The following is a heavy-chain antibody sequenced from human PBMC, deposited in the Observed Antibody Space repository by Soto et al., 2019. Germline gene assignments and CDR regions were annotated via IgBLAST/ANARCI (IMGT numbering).Heavy chain of an antibody. J-gene: IGHJ6*02. D-gene: IGHD6-25*01. CDR3: AKVLSGAGPYYGMDV. CDR2: ISGRGGST. V-gene: IGHV3-23*01. Sequence: GGSLSLSCAASGFTFTNYAMSWVRQAPGKGLDWVSAISGRGGSTYYADSVKGRFTISRDNSKNTLYLQMNSLRAEDTAVYYCAKVLSGAGPYYGMDVWGQGTTVTVS. CDR1: GFTFTNYA.